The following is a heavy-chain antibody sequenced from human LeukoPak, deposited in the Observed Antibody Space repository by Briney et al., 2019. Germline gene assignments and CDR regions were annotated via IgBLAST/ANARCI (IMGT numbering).Heavy chain of an antibody. CDR2: ISGSGGST. D-gene: IGHD5-24*01. CDR3: AKSGYNRFDY. J-gene: IGHJ4*02. CDR1: GFTFSNYG. Sequence: PGGSLRLSCAASGFTFSNYGMSWVRQAPGKGLEWVSAISGSGGSTYYADSVKGRFTISRDNAKNSLYLQMNSLRAEDTAVYYCAKSGYNRFDYWGQGTRVTVSS. V-gene: IGHV3-23*01.